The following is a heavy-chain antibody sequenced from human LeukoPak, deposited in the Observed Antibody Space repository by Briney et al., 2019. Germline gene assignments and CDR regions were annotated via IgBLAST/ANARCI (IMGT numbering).Heavy chain of an antibody. CDR1: GGSFSGYY. CDR2: IYHSGST. D-gene: IGHD3-10*01. J-gene: IGHJ5*02. V-gene: IGHV4-34*01. Sequence: SETLSLTCAVYGGSFSGYYWSWIRQPPGPGLEWIGYIYHSGSTYYNPSLKSRVTISVDRSKNQFSLKLSSVTAADTAVYYCARGGSPGDWFDPWGQGTLVTVSS. CDR3: ARGGSPGDWFDP.